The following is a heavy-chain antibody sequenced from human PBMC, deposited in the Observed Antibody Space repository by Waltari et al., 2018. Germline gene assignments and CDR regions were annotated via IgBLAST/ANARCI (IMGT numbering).Heavy chain of an antibody. CDR2: ISGSGGST. CDR1: VFTFISYA. J-gene: IGHJ4*02. CDR3: AKGAGYSSDDDFDY. Sequence: LQLLESGGGLVQPGWSLRLSCAASVFTFISYAMSCFRQSQGKGLGWFSAISGSGGSTYYADYVKGRFNISRENYKNTLYLQMNSLRAEDTAVYYCAKGAGYSSDDDFDYWGQGTLVTVSS. D-gene: IGHD6-19*01. V-gene: IGHV3-23*01.